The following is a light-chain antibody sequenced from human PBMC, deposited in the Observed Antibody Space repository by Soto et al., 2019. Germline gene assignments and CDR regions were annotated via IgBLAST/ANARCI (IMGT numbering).Light chain of an antibody. Sequence: DIQMTQSHSSVSASVGYRLTITCRASRDISNALAWYQQTPGKAPKLLLRGASSLHRGVPSRFSGGGAGTEFTLTISSLQPEDFATYYCQQTSALPRTFGQGTKVDI. CDR1: RDISNA. J-gene: IGKJ1*01. V-gene: IGKV1-12*01. CDR3: QQTSALPRT. CDR2: GAS.